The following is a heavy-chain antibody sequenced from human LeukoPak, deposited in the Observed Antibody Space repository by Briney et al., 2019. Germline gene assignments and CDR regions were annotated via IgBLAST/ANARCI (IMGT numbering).Heavy chain of an antibody. Sequence: PSETLSLTCTVSGGSISSSSYYWGWIRQPPGKGLEWIGSIYYSGSTYYNPSLKSRVTISVGRSKNQFSLKLSSVTAADTAVYYCARRGGNGYYYGSGSYYFDYWGQGTLVTVSS. CDR3: ARRGGNGYYYGSGSYYFDY. CDR1: GGSISSSSYY. D-gene: IGHD3-10*01. J-gene: IGHJ4*02. V-gene: IGHV4-39*01. CDR2: IYYSGST.